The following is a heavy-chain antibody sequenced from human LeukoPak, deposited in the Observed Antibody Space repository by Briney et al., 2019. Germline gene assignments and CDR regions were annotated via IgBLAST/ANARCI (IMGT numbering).Heavy chain of an antibody. V-gene: IGHV3-21*01. CDR3: AKDLPGSGSSVFDP. J-gene: IGHJ5*02. CDR2: ISDDGAYI. D-gene: IGHD3-10*01. CDR1: GFTFKDYA. Sequence: GGSLRLSCAASGFTFKDYALNWVRQTPGKGLEWVSSISDDGAYIYYADSVKGRFTISRDNANSSLYLQMDSLSPEDTAVYYCAKDLPGSGSSVFDPWGQGTLVTVSS.